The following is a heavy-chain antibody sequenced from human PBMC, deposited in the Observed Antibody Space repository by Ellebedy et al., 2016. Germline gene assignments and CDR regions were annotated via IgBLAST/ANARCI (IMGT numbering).Heavy chain of an antibody. CDR3: ARLGIREGVDP. CDR1: GFAFSSYW. D-gene: IGHD3-16*01. J-gene: IGHJ5*02. CDR2: IHSDGSST. V-gene: IGHV3-74*01. Sequence: GGSLRLSXAASGFAFSSYWMHWVRQAPGKGLVWVSRIHSDGSSTNYADSVKGRFTISRDNAKNTLYLQMNSLRADDTAVYFCARLGIREGVDPWGQGILVTVSS.